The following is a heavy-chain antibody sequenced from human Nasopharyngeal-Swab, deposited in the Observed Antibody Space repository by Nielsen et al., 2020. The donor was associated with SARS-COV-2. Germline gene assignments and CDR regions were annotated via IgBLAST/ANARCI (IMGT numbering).Heavy chain of an antibody. J-gene: IGHJ5*02. D-gene: IGHD2-15*01. Sequence: ASVKVSCKASGYTFTNYAVNWVRQAPGQGLEWIGWINTITGNPTYAQGFTGRFVFSLDTSVSTAYLQISSLKAEDTAVYYCARELVGSCSGGSCYSNWFDPWGQGTLVTVSS. CDR2: INTITGNP. CDR3: ARELVGSCSGGSCYSNWFDP. CDR1: GYTFTNYA. V-gene: IGHV7-4-1*02.